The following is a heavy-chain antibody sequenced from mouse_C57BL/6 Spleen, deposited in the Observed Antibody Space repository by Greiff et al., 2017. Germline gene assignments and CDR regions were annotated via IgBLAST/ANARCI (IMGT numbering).Heavy chain of an antibody. CDR3: ARETWYGSSGWYFDV. V-gene: IGHV1-80*01. CDR1: GYAFSSYW. J-gene: IGHJ1*03. D-gene: IGHD1-1*01. Sequence: VQLQQSGAELVKPGASVKISCKASGYAFSSYWMNWVKQRPGKGLEWIGQIYPGDGDTNYNGKFKGKATLTADKSSSTAYMQLSSLTSEDSAVYFCARETWYGSSGWYFDVWGTGTTVTVSS. CDR2: IYPGDGDT.